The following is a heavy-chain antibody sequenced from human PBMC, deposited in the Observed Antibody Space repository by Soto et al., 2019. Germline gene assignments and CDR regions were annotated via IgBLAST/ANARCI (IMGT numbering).Heavy chain of an antibody. Sequence: GASVKVSCKASGYTFTSYGISWVRQAPGQGLEWMGWISAYNGNTNYAQKLQGRVTMTTDTSTSTAYMELSSLRSEDTAVYYCASPRIAAAALDYWGQGTLVTVSS. CDR2: ISAYNGNT. J-gene: IGHJ4*02. D-gene: IGHD6-13*01. CDR3: ASPRIAAAALDY. V-gene: IGHV1-18*01. CDR1: GYTFTSYG.